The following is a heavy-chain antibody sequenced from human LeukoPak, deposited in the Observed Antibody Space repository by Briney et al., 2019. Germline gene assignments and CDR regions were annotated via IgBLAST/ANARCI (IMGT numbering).Heavy chain of an antibody. D-gene: IGHD5-18*01. CDR1: GGSISSGDYY. CDR2: IYYSGST. Sequence: SETLSLTCTVSGGSISSGDYYWSWIRQPPGKGLEWIGYIYYSGSTYYNPSLKSRVTISVDTSKNQFSLKLSSVTAADTAVYYCAGMTDTAMGAVDYWGQGTLVTVSS. V-gene: IGHV4-30-4*01. CDR3: AGMTDTAMGAVDY. J-gene: IGHJ4*02.